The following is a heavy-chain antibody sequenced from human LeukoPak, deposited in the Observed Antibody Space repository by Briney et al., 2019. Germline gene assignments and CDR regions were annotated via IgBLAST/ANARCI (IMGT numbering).Heavy chain of an antibody. J-gene: IGHJ6*02. CDR3: ASTYLDYYGSGMHGMDV. Sequence: PGGSLRLSCAASGFTVSSNYMSWVRQAPGKGLEWVSVIYSGGSTYYADSVKGRFTISRDNSKNTLYLQMNSLRAEDTAVYYCASTYLDYYGSGMHGMDVWGQGTTVTVSS. CDR1: GFTVSSNY. D-gene: IGHD3-10*01. V-gene: IGHV3-66*01. CDR2: IYSGGST.